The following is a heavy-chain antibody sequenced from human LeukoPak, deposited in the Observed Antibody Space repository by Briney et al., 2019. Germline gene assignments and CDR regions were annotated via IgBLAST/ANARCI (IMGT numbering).Heavy chain of an antibody. CDR3: ARGGPYDFWGGYYMGYYYYGMDV. CDR1: GGSVSSGSYY. V-gene: IGHV4-61*01. D-gene: IGHD3-3*01. J-gene: IGHJ6*02. CDR2: IYYSGST. Sequence: SETLSLTCTVSGGSVSSGSYYWSWIRQPPGKGLEWIGYIYYSGSTNYNPSLKSRVTISVDTSKNQFSLKLSSVTAADTAVYYCARGGPYDFWGGYYMGYYYYGMDVWGQGTTVTVSS.